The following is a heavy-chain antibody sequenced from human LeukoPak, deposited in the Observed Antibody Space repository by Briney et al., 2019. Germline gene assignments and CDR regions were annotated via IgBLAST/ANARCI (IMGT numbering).Heavy chain of an antibody. CDR3: ARDLHPITPWLVGGATIDY. D-gene: IGHD3-22*01. Sequence: ASVKVSCKASGGTFSSYAISWVRQAPGQGLEWMGRINPNSGGTNYAQKFQGRVTMTRDTSISTAYMELSRLRSDDTAVYYCARDLHPITPWLVGGATIDYWGQGTLVTVSS. CDR1: GGTFSSYA. CDR2: INPNSGGT. J-gene: IGHJ4*02. V-gene: IGHV1-2*06.